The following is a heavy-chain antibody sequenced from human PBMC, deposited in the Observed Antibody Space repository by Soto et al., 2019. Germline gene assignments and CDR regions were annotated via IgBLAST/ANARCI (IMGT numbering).Heavy chain of an antibody. J-gene: IGHJ4*02. V-gene: IGHV3-48*02. D-gene: IGHD3-22*01. Sequence: GGSLRLSCAASGFTFSSYSMNWVRQAPGKGLEWVSYISSSSSTIYYADSVKGRFTISRDNAKNSLYLQMNSLRDEDTAVYYCARDEYYYGSSGYFDYWGQGTLVTVSS. CDR2: ISSSSSTI. CDR1: GFTFSSYS. CDR3: ARDEYYYGSSGYFDY.